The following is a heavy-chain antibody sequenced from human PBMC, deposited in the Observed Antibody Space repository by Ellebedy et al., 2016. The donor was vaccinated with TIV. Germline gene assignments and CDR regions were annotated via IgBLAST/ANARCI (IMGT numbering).Heavy chain of an antibody. D-gene: IGHD6-13*01. CDR1: GGTFSSYS. V-gene: IGHV1-69*06. J-gene: IGHJ4*02. Sequence: AASVKVSCKASGGTFSSYSMIWVRQAPGQGLDWMGGIIPIFGTPDYAQSFQGRVTITADTSTSTAYMELSSLRSEDTAVYYCARGTYSSSWYGMDFWGQGTPVTVSS. CDR3: ARGTYSSSWYGMDF. CDR2: IIPIFGTP.